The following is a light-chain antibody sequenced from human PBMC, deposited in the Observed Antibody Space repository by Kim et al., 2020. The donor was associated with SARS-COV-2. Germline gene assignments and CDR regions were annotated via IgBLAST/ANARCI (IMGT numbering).Light chain of an antibody. CDR1: NIGIKG. Sequence: PGKTATINCTGNNIGIKGVHWYQQKPGQAPGLVIYYDSDRPSGIPERFSGSNSGNTATLTISRVEAGDEADYYCQVWDSSSALYVFGTGTKVTVL. J-gene: IGLJ1*01. V-gene: IGLV3-21*04. CDR2: YDS. CDR3: QVWDSSSALYV.